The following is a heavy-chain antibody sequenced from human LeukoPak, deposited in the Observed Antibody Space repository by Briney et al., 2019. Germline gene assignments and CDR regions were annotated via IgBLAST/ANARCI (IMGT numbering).Heavy chain of an antibody. CDR2: INHSGST. CDR3: ARDRYYDSSGYLDWYFDL. Sequence: SETLSLTCAVYGGSFSGYYWSWIRQPPGKGLEWIGEINHSGSTNYNPSLKSRVTISVDTSKNQFSLKLSSVTAADTAVYYCARDRYYDSSGYLDWYFDLWGRGTLVTVSS. D-gene: IGHD3-22*01. V-gene: IGHV4-34*01. J-gene: IGHJ2*01. CDR1: GGSFSGYY.